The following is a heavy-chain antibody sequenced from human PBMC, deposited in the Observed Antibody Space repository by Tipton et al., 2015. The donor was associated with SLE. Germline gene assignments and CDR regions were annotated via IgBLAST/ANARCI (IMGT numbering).Heavy chain of an antibody. CDR2: IFDSGGT. J-gene: IGHJ4*02. CDR1: GGSISSFY. V-gene: IGHV4-59*12. CDR3: ARFCSYYGSGRRYFDY. D-gene: IGHD3-10*01. Sequence: TLSLTCTVSGGSISSFYWSWIRQPPGRGLEWIGRIFDSGGTNYNPSLKSRATISVDTSKNQFSLKLSSVTAADTAVYYCARFCSYYGSGRRYFDYWGQGTLVTVSS.